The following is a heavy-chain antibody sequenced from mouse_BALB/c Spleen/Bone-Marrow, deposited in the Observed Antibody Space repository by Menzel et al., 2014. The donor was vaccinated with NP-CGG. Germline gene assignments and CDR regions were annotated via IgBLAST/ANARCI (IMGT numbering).Heavy chain of an antibody. V-gene: IGHV14-3*02. CDR3: ASYYYGSSRFAY. Sequence: VQLQQSGAELVKPGPSVKLSCTASGFNIKDTYMHWVKQRPEQGLEWIGRIDPANGNTKYDPKFQGKATITADTSSNTAYLQLSSLTSEDTAVYYCASYYYGSSRFAYWGQGTLVTVSA. CDR1: GFNIKDTY. D-gene: IGHD1-1*01. J-gene: IGHJ3*01. CDR2: IDPANGNT.